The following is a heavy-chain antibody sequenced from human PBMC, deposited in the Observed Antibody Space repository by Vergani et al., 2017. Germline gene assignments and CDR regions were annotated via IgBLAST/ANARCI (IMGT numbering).Heavy chain of an antibody. J-gene: IGHJ3*02. Sequence: QVQLVESGGGVVQPGRSLKLSCAASEFTFSSYAMHWVRQAPGKGLEWVAITSYDGSNKYYADSVKGRFTISRDNSKNKLYLQMNSLRAEDTAVYYCARWVGSSVDTAMVINAFDIWGQGTMVTVSS. CDR3: ARWVGSSVDTAMVINAFDI. V-gene: IGHV3-30*04. D-gene: IGHD5-18*01. CDR1: EFTFSSYA. CDR2: TSYDGSNK.